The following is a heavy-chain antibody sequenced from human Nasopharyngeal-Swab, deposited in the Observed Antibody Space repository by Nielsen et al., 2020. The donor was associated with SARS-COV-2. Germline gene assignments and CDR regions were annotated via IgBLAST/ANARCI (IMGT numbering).Heavy chain of an antibody. Sequence: GESLKISCAASGFTFSTYSMNWVRQAPGKGLEWVSSISSSSSYIYYADSLKGRFTISRDNSKNTLYLQMNSLRAEDTAVYYCASSVFWYDSSGYRPRGAFDIWGQGTMVTVSS. CDR2: ISSSSSYI. J-gene: IGHJ3*02. CDR1: GFTFSTYS. CDR3: ASSVFWYDSSGYRPRGAFDI. V-gene: IGHV3-21*04. D-gene: IGHD3-22*01.